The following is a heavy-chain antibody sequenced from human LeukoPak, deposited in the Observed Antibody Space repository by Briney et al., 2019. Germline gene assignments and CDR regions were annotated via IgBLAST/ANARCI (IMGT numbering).Heavy chain of an antibody. Sequence: ASVKVSCKASGYTFTNYYMHWVRRAPGQGLEWMGIINPSDGKTSYAQKFQGRVTMTRDTPTSTVYMELSSLRSEDTAVYYCAREIGPRQLHLWGSAFDYWGQGTLVTVSS. CDR2: INPSDGKT. V-gene: IGHV1-46*01. CDR1: GYTFTNYY. CDR3: AREIGPRQLHLWGSAFDY. D-gene: IGHD5-18*01. J-gene: IGHJ4*02.